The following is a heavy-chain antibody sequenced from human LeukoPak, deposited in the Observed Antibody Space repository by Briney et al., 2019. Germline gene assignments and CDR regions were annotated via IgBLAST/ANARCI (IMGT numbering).Heavy chain of an antibody. CDR1: GGSFSGYY. D-gene: IGHD5-18*01. CDR2: INHSGST. Sequence: SETLSLTCAVYGGSFSGYYWSWIRQPPGKGLEWIGEINHSGSTNYNPSLKSRVTISVDTSKNQFSLKLSSVTAADTAVYYCARGEQLWSEYFDYWGQGTLVTVSS. J-gene: IGHJ4*02. V-gene: IGHV4-34*01. CDR3: ARGEQLWSEYFDY.